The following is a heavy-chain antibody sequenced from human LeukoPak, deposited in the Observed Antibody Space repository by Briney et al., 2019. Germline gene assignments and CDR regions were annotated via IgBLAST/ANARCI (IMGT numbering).Heavy chain of an antibody. J-gene: IGHJ3*02. D-gene: IGHD3-3*01. V-gene: IGHV4-4*07. CDR1: GGSISSYY. Sequence: SETLSLTCTVSGGSISSYYWSWIRQPAGKGLEWIGRIYTSGSTNYNPSLKSRVTMSVDTSKNQLSLKLSSVTAADTAVYYCARVDKGGITIFGVVIPTAFDIWGQGTMVTVSS. CDR2: IYTSGST. CDR3: ARVDKGGITIFGVVIPTAFDI.